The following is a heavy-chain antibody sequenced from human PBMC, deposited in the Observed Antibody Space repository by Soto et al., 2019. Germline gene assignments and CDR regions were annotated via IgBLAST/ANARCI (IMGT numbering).Heavy chain of an antibody. CDR3: VKAPAVLGLMVRVHYVMDV. J-gene: IGHJ6*02. D-gene: IGHD3-16*01. CDR1: GFNFNIYG. CDR2: ISYDGSNK. V-gene: IGHV3-30*18. Sequence: GGSLRLSCAASGFNFNIYGMNWVRQAPGKGLEWVAVISYDGSNKYYADSVKGRFAISRDNSKNTLYLQMDSLSPDDTAVYYCVKAPAVLGLMVRVHYVMDVCAQGTKVPVSS.